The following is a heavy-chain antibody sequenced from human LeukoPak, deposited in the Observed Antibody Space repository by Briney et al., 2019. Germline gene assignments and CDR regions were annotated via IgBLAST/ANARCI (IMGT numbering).Heavy chain of an antibody. D-gene: IGHD3-3*01. CDR1: GGSISRYY. Sequence: SETLSLTCTVSGGSISRYYWSWIRQPPGKGLEWIGYIYYSGSTNYIPSLKSRITISVDTSKNQFSLNLSSVTAADTAVYYCARGRTIFGVVNDAFDIWGQGTMVTVSS. CDR3: ARGRTIFGVVNDAFDI. J-gene: IGHJ3*02. V-gene: IGHV4-59*01. CDR2: IYYSGST.